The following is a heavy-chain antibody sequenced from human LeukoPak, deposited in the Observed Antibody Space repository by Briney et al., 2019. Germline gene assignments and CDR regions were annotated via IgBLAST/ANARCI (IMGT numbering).Heavy chain of an antibody. CDR2: ISGSGTST. J-gene: IGHJ4*02. D-gene: IGHD6-6*01. Sequence: PGGSLRLSCAASGFTFSTYGMTWVRQAPGKGLEWVSAISGSGTSTHYTDSVKGRFTISRDNSKNTLYLQMNSLRAEDTAVYYCAKNRENSMWVPDYWGQGTLVTVSS. CDR1: GFTFSTYG. V-gene: IGHV3-23*01. CDR3: AKNRENSMWVPDY.